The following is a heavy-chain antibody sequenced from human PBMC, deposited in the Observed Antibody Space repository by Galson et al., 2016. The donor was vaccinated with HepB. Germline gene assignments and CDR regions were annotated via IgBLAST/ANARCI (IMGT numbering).Heavy chain of an antibody. Sequence: SLRLSCAASGFTFSSYAMTWVRQAPGKGLEWVSAISGGDATYYADSVKGRFTISRDNSKNTRYLQMNSLRAEDPAVYYCAKDLTQYNYWGQGTLVTVSS. V-gene: IGHV3-23*01. CDR3: AKDLTQYNY. CDR2: ISGGDAT. CDR1: GFTFSSYA. J-gene: IGHJ4*02. D-gene: IGHD1-14*01.